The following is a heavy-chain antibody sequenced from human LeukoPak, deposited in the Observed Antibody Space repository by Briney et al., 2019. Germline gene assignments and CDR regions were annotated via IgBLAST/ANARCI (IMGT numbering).Heavy chain of an antibody. CDR2: ISGSGGST. Sequence: QTGGSLRLSCAASGFTFSSYAMSWVRQAPGKGLEWVSAISGSGGSTYYADSVKGRFTISRDNSKNTLYLQMNSLRAEDTAVYYCAKSWVKTTVTTVYFDYWGQGTLVTVSS. CDR1: GFTFSSYA. J-gene: IGHJ4*02. D-gene: IGHD4-4*01. V-gene: IGHV3-23*01. CDR3: AKSWVKTTVTTVYFDY.